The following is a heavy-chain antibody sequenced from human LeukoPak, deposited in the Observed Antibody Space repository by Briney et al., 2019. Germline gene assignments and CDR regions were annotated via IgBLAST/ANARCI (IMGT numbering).Heavy chain of an antibody. CDR3: ARLTVLDY. V-gene: IGHV3-48*03. J-gene: IGHJ4*02. CDR1: GFTFSSYE. D-gene: IGHD1-20*01. CDR2: ISSSGSTI. Sequence: GGSLRLSCAASGFTFSSYEMNWVRQAPGKGLELVSYISSSGSTIYYAASVKGRFTISRDNAKYSLYLQMNSLRAEDTAVYYCARLTVLDYWGQGTLVTVSS.